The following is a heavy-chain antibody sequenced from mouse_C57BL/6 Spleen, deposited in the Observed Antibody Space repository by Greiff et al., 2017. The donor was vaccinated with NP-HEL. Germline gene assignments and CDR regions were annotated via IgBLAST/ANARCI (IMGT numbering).Heavy chain of an antibody. D-gene: IGHD1-1*01. CDR2: IDPSDSET. V-gene: IGHV1-52*01. CDR1: GYTFTSYW. J-gene: IGHJ4*01. Sequence: VQLQQPGAELVRPGSSVKLSCKASGYTFTSYWMHWVKQRPIQGLEWIGNIDPSDSETHYNQKFKDKATLTVDKSSSTAYMQLSSLTSEDSAVYYCAIGSSYLYAMDYWGQGTSVTVSS. CDR3: AIGSSYLYAMDY.